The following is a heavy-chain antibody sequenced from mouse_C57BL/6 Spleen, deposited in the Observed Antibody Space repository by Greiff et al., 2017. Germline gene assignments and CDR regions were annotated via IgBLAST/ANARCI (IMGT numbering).Heavy chain of an antibody. V-gene: IGHV5-9*01. J-gene: IGHJ4*01. CDR3: ARIYYGNYYYAMDY. CDR1: GFTFSSYT. Sequence: EVQGVESGGGLVKPGGSLKLSCAASGFTFSSYTMSWVRQTPETRLEWVATISGGGGNTYYPDSVKGRFTISRDNAKNTLYLQMSSLRSEDTALYYCARIYYGNYYYAMDYWGQGTSVTVSS. D-gene: IGHD2-1*01. CDR2: ISGGGGNT.